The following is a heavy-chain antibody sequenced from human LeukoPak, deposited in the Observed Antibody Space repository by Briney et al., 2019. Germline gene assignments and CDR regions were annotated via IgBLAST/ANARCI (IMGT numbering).Heavy chain of an antibody. Sequence: GASVTVSCTASGGTFSIYAISWVRQAPGQGLEWMGGIIPIFGTANYAQKFQGRVTITADESTSTAYMELSSLRSEDTAVYYCARDVVPAAYYFDYWGQGTLVTVSS. CDR1: GGTFSIYA. V-gene: IGHV1-69*13. CDR2: IIPIFGTA. J-gene: IGHJ4*02. CDR3: ARDVVPAAYYFDY. D-gene: IGHD2-2*01.